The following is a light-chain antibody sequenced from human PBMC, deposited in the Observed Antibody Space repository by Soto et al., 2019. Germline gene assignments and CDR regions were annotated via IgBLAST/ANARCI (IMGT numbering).Light chain of an antibody. CDR1: SSDVGGYNS. CDR2: DVS. J-gene: IGLJ1*01. Sequence: QSALSQPASVSGSPGQWITISCTGTSSDVGGYNSVSWYQQHPGRPPKLMIYDVSGRPSGVSNRFSGSKSGNTASLTISGLQAEDEADYYCSSYTSSTTLVFGTGTKLTVL. CDR3: SSYTSSTTLV. V-gene: IGLV2-14*01.